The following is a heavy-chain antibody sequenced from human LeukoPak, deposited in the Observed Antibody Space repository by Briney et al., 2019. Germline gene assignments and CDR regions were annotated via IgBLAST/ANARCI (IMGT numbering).Heavy chain of an antibody. CDR2: IYTSGST. V-gene: IGHV4-4*07. CDR1: GGSISSYY. CDR3: ARHARLSLGSKYCSSTSCLNWFDP. Sequence: SETLSLTCTVSGGSISSYYWSCIRQPAGKGLEWIGRIYTSGSTNYNHSLKSRVTVSVDTSKKQCSLKLGSVTAADTGVYYCARHARLSLGSKYCSSTSCLNWFDPWGQGTLVTVSS. D-gene: IGHD2-2*01. J-gene: IGHJ5*02.